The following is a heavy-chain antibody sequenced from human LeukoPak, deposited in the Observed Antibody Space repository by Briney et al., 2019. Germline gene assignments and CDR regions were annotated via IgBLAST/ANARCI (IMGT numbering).Heavy chain of an antibody. V-gene: IGHV1-69*05. D-gene: IGHD1-7*01. CDR3: ARDLTGTNWFDP. CDR2: IIPILGTA. CDR1: GGTFRSYA. J-gene: IGHJ5*02. Sequence: ASVKVDCKASGGTFRSYAISWVRQAPGQGLEWMGGIIPILGTANYAQKFQGRVTITTDESTSTAYMELSSLRSEDTAVYYCARDLTGTNWFDPWGQGTLVTVSS.